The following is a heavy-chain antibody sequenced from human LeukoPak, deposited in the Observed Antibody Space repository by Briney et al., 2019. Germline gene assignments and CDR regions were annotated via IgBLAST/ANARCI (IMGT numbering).Heavy chain of an antibody. CDR2: IYYSGST. CDR3: AGLGVVVPAAPGAFDI. V-gene: IGHV4-59*01. Sequence: SETLSLTCTVSGGSISSYYWSWIRQLPGKGLEWIGYIYYSGSTNYNPSLKSRVTISVDTSKNQFSLKLSSVTAADTAVYYCAGLGVVVPAAPGAFDIWGQGTMVTVSS. D-gene: IGHD2-2*01. J-gene: IGHJ3*02. CDR1: GGSISSYY.